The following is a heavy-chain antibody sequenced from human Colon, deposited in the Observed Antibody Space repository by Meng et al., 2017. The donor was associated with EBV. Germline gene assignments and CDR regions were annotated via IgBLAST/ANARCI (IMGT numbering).Heavy chain of an antibody. CDR2: IRVGATNT. D-gene: IGHD5-12*01. J-gene: IGHJ4*02. CDR3: ARYGGHPYYFDY. CDR1: GFTFSSYA. Sequence: VQLLESXXGLVQXGGSLRRSCAASGFTFSSYAMSWVRRAPGKGLEWVSGIRVGATNTYYADSVKGRFTISRDNSKNTLYLQMNSLRAEDTAVYYCARYGGHPYYFDYWGQGALVTVSS. V-gene: IGHV3-23*01.